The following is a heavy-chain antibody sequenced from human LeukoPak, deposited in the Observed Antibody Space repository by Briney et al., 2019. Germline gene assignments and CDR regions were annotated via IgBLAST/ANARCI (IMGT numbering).Heavy chain of an antibody. CDR2: INPNSGGT. CDR1: GGTFSSYA. V-gene: IGHV1-2*02. CDR3: ASFRIVVANNWFDP. D-gene: IGHD5-12*01. Sequence: ASVKVSCKASGGTFSSYAISWVRQAPGQGLEWMGWINPNSGGTNYAQKFQGRVTMTRDTSISTAYMELSRLRSDDTAVYYCASFRIVVANNWFDPWGQGTLVTVSS. J-gene: IGHJ5*02.